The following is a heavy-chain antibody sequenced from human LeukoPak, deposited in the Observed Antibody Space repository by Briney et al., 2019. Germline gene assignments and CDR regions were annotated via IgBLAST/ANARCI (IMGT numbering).Heavy chain of an antibody. CDR2: MNPNSGNT. CDR3: ARGLYSSGWYSWFDP. Sequence: ASVKVSCKASGYTFTSYDINWVRQATGQGLEWMGWMNPNSGNTGYAQKFQGRVTMTRNTSISTAYMELSSLRSEDTAVYYWARGLYSSGWYSWFDPWGQGTLVTVSS. J-gene: IGHJ5*02. CDR1: GYTFTSYD. V-gene: IGHV1-8*01. D-gene: IGHD6-19*01.